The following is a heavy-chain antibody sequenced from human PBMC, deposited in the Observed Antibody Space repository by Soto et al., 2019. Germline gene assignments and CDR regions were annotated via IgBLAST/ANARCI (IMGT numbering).Heavy chain of an antibody. CDR1: FSVDL. CDR2: INPNLGIA. J-gene: IGHJ5*02. D-gene: IGHD3-3*01. V-gene: IGHV1-69*02. Sequence: FSVDLVGCLLHEQGQGLEWMGWINPNLGIANYAQKFQGRVTITADTSTSTAYMELSSLRSEDTAVYYCASTLYYDFLSGYYGTLDPWGQGTLVPVFS. CDR3: ASTLYYDFLSGYYGTLDP.